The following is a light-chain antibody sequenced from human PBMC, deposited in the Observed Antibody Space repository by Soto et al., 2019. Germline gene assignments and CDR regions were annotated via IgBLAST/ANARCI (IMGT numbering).Light chain of an antibody. CDR3: QSYDSSLVV. V-gene: IGLV1-40*01. CDR1: SSNIGAGND. CDR2: ADN. J-gene: IGLJ3*02. Sequence: QSVLTQSPSVSGAPGQRVTISCTGSSSNIGAGNDVHWYQQFPGTVPKLLIYADNNRPSGVPDRFSGSKSGTSASLAITGLQAEDEADYYCQSYDSSLVVFGGGTKVTVL.